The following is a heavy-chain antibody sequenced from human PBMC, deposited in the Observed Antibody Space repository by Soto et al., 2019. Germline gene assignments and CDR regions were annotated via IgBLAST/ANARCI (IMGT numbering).Heavy chain of an antibody. CDR1: GGSFSGYY. Sequence: TSETLSLTCAVYGGSFSGYYWSWIRQPPGKGLEWIGEINHSGSTNYNPSLKSRVTISVDTSKNQFSLNLSSVTAADTAVYYCASGKGYCSGGSCYLGYYYYMDVWGKGTTVTVSS. J-gene: IGHJ6*03. D-gene: IGHD2-15*01. CDR2: INHSGST. CDR3: ASGKGYCSGGSCYLGYYYYMDV. V-gene: IGHV4-34*01.